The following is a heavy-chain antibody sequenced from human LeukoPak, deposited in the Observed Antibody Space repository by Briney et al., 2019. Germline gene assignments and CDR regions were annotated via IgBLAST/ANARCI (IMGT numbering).Heavy chain of an antibody. J-gene: IGHJ4*02. CDR3: ARHRGYSTFDY. CDR2: IKEDGSEI. V-gene: IGHV3-7*01. Sequence: GGSLRLSCAASAFTLSNYWMSWVRQAPGKGLEWVANIKEDGSEINYVDSVKGRFTISRDNAKNSLYLQMNSLRVDDTAVYYCARHRGYSTFDYWGQGTLVTVSS. D-gene: IGHD4-23*01. CDR1: AFTLSNYW.